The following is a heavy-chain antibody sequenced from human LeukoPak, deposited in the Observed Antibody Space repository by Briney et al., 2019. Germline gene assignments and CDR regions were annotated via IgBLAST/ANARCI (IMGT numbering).Heavy chain of an antibody. D-gene: IGHD2-21*01. Sequence: ASVKVSCKTSGYSFTDYYMHWVRQAPGQGLEWMGWINPNSGGTSSAQRFQGRVTMTRDTSITTVYMEVSWLTSDDTAIYYCARADRLDGGPYLIGPWGQGTLVSVSS. J-gene: IGHJ5*02. CDR1: GYSFTDYY. V-gene: IGHV1-2*02. CDR3: ARADRLDGGPYLIGP. CDR2: INPNSGGT.